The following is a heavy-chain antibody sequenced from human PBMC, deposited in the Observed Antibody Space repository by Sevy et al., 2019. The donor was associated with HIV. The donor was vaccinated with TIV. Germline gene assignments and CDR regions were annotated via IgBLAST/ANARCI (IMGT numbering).Heavy chain of an antibody. CDR3: ARGYCSGGRCYPGGY. D-gene: IGHD2-15*01. CDR1: GYTFSTYG. V-gene: IGHV1-18*01. Sequence: ASVKVSCEASGYTFSTYGINWVRQAPGQGLEWMGWINTFTGHTNYLQKLQDRVTMTKDTSTSTVYMELRSLRSDDTAVYYCARGYCSGGRCYPGGYWGQGTLVTVSS. CDR2: INTFTGHT. J-gene: IGHJ4*02.